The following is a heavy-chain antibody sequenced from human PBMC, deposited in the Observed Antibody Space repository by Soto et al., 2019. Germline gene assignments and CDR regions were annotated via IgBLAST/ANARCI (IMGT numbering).Heavy chain of an antibody. CDR1: GYTFTSYG. J-gene: IGHJ5*02. D-gene: IGHD2-8*01. V-gene: IGHV1-18*01. CDR3: ARGNVLMVYAMSASWFDP. Sequence: GASVKFSCKASGYTFTSYGISWVRQAPGQGLEWMGWISAYNGNTNYAQKLQGRVTMTTDTSTSTAYMELRSLRSDDTAVYYCARGNVLMVYAMSASWFDPWGQGTLVTVSS. CDR2: ISAYNGNT.